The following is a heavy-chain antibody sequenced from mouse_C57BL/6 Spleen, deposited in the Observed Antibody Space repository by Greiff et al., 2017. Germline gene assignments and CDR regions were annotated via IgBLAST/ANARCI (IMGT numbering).Heavy chain of an antibody. J-gene: IGHJ3*01. CDR3: ARGPIYYDYDWFAY. D-gene: IGHD2-4*01. V-gene: IGHV1-53*01. CDR2: INPSNGGT. CDR1: GYTFTSYW. Sequence: QVQLQQPGTELVKPGASVKLSCKASGYTFTSYWMHWVKQRPGQGLEWIGNINPSNGGTNYNEKFKSKATLTVDKSSSTAYMQLSSLTSEDSAVYYGARGPIYYDYDWFAYWGQGTLVTVSA.